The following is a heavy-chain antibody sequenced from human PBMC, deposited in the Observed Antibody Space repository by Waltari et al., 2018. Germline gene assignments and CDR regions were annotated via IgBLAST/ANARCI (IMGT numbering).Heavy chain of an antibody. CDR3: ARTDIAIARPDYYYYYGMDV. J-gene: IGHJ6*02. CDR2: INPNGGGT. Sequence: QVQLVQSGAEVKKPGASVKVSCKASGYTFTGYYMHWVRQAPGQGLEWMGWINPNGGGTNYAQKFQGRVTMTRDTSISTAYMELSSLRSEDTAVYYCARTDIAIARPDYYYYYGMDVWGQGTTVTVSS. CDR1: GYTFTGYY. D-gene: IGHD5-18*01. V-gene: IGHV1-2*02.